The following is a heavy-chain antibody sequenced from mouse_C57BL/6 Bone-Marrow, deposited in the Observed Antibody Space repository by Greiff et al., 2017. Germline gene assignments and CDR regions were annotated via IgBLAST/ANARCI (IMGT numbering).Heavy chain of an antibody. CDR3: ATSTMVTTSRYFDV. CDR2: INPSNGGT. CDR1: GYTFTSYW. D-gene: IGHD2-2*01. Sequence: VQLQQSGTELVKPGASVKLSCKASGYTFTSYWMHWVKQRPGQGLEWIGNINPSNGGTNYNEKFKSKATLTVDKSSSTAYMQHSLTSEDSAVYYCATSTMVTTSRYFDVWGTGTTVTVSS. J-gene: IGHJ1*03. V-gene: IGHV1-53*01.